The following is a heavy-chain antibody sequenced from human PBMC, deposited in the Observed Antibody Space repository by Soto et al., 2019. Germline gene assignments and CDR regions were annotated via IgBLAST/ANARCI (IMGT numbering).Heavy chain of an antibody. J-gene: IGHJ4*02. CDR2: ISWNSGSI. CDR3: AKDIVSSGYYPYYFDY. CDR1: GFTFDDYA. Sequence: EVQLVESGGGLVQPGRSLRLSCAASGFTFDDYAMHWVRQAPGKGLEWVSGISWNSGSIGYADSVKGRFTISRDNAKNSLYLQMNSLRAEDTALYYCAKDIVSSGYYPYYFDYWGQGTLVTVSS. D-gene: IGHD3-22*01. V-gene: IGHV3-9*01.